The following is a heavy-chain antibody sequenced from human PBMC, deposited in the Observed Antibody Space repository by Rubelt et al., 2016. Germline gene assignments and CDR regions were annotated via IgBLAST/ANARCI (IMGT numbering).Heavy chain of an antibody. CDR2: IYPGDSDT. V-gene: IGHV5-51*01. J-gene: IGHJ3*02. CDR1: GYSFISNW. CDR3: ARQWGSTSSDAFDI. Sequence: EVQLVQSGAEVKKPGESLKISCKGSGYSFISNWIGWVRQMPGKGLEWMGIIYPGDSDTRYSPSLQGQVTIPADNAISTAYLQWSNLKASDTAMDYWARQWGSTSSDAFDIWGQGTMVTVSS. D-gene: IGHD2-2*01.